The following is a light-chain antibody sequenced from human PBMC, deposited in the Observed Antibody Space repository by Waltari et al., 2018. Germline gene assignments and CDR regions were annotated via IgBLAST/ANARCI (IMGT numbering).Light chain of an antibody. CDR3: QQYERLPAT. J-gene: IGKJ1*01. V-gene: IGKV3-20*01. Sequence: EIVLTQSPGTLSLSPGERATLSCRASQSIGRSLVWYQQKPGQAPRLLIYDVSRRATGIPDRFSGSGYGTDFSLTISRLEPEDFAVYYCQQYERLPATFGQGTTVEIK. CDR2: DVS. CDR1: QSIGRS.